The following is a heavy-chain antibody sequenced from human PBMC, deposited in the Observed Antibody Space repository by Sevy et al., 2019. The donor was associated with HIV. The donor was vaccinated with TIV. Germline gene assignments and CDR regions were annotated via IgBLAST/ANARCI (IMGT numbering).Heavy chain of an antibody. J-gene: IGHJ4*02. CDR1: GFTFSSYG. V-gene: IGHV3-33*01. D-gene: IGHD4-17*01. CDR3: ARDLEFYDNGDYGPAFMPDY. CDR2: IWFDGSNT. Sequence: GGCLRLSCAASGFTFSSYGMRWVRQAPGKGLEWVALIWFDGSNTYYADSVKGRFTISRDIAKNTLHLQMNSLRGEDTAVYYCARDLEFYDNGDYGPAFMPDYWGQGTLVTVSS.